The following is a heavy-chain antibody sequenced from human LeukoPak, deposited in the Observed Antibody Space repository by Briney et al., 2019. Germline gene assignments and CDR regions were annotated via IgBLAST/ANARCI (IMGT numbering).Heavy chain of an antibody. J-gene: IGHJ3*02. D-gene: IGHD3-9*01. CDR1: GYTFTGYY. V-gene: IGHV1-2*02. CDR2: INPNSGGT. Sequence: ASVKVSCKASGYTFTGYYMHWVRQAPGQGLEWMGWINPNSGGTNYAQKFQGRVTMTRDTSISTAYMELSSLRSEDTAVYYCARDSLPYDILTGYYRADAFDIWGQGTMVTVSS. CDR3: ARDSLPYDILTGYYRADAFDI.